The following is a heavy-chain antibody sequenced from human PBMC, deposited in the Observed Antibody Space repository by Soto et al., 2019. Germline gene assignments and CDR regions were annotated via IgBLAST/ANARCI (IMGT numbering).Heavy chain of an antibody. CDR3: ARDGPSTGGYDSSGYLFNYGMDV. CDR1: GGSISSYY. J-gene: IGHJ6*02. Sequence: SETLSLTCTVSGGSISSYYWSWIRQPPGKGLEWIGYIYYSGSTNYNPSLKSRVTISVDTSKNQFSLKLSSVTAADTAVYYCARDGPSTGGYDSSGYLFNYGMDVWGQGTTVTVSS. CDR2: IYYSGST. V-gene: IGHV4-59*01. D-gene: IGHD3-22*01.